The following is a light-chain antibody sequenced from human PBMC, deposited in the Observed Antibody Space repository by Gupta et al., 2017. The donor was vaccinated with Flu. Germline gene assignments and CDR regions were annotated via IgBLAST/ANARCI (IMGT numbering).Light chain of an antibody. J-gene: IGKJ1*01. CDR2: GAS. CDR1: QGISSY. V-gene: IGKV1-9*01. CDR3: QQVNGYPPWT. Sequence: DIQLTQSPSFLSASVGDRVTITCRASQGISSYLVWYPQKSRKAPNLLIYGASTLQSGVPSRFSGSGSGTEFTLTISSLQPEDFATYYCQQVNGYPPWTFGQGTKVEIK.